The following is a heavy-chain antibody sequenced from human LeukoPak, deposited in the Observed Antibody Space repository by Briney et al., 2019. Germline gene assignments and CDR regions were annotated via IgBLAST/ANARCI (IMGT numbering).Heavy chain of an antibody. CDR1: GFTFSSYW. Sequence: PGGSLRLPCAASGFTFSSYWMSWVRQAPRQGLEWVANIKQDGSEKYYVASVKGRFTISRDNAKNSLYLQMNSLRAEDTAVYYCARGETGYSGYGGYYFDHWGQGTLVTVSS. CDR2: IKQDGSEK. J-gene: IGHJ4*02. V-gene: IGHV3-7*04. CDR3: ARGETGYSGYGGYYFDH. D-gene: IGHD5-12*01.